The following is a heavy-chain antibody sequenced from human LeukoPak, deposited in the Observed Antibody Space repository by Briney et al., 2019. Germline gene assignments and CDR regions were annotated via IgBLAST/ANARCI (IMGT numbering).Heavy chain of an antibody. CDR2: IYHSGST. CDR3: ARQPTYDFWSGYIKAYFDY. V-gene: IGHV4-30-2*01. J-gene: IGHJ4*02. D-gene: IGHD3-3*01. Sequence: SETLSLTCTVSGGSISSGGYYWSWIRQPPGKGLEWIGYIYHSGSTYYNPSLKSRVTISVDRSKNQFSLKLSSVTAADTAVYYCARQPTYDFWSGYIKAYFDYWGQGTLVTVSS. CDR1: GGSISSGGYY.